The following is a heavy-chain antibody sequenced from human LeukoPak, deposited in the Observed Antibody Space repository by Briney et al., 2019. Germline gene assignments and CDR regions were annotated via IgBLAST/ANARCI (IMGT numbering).Heavy chain of an antibody. Sequence: GGPLRLSCAASGFTFSSYSMNRVRQAPGKVLDRVAVISYEGSNKYYADSVKGRFTISRDNSKNTLYLQMNSLRAEDTAVYYRATDTGYCSSTSCPGDAFDIWGQGTMVTVSS. CDR1: GFTFSSYS. J-gene: IGHJ3*02. D-gene: IGHD2-2*01. CDR3: ATDTGYCSSTSCPGDAFDI. CDR2: ISYEGSNK. V-gene: IGHV3-30*03.